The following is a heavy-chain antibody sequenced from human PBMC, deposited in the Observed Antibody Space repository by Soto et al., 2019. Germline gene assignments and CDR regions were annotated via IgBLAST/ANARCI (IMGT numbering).Heavy chain of an antibody. Sequence: SETLSLTCAVSGGSISSGGYSWSWIRQPPGKGLEWIGYIYHSGSTYYNPSLKSRVTISVDRSKNQFSLKLSSVTAADTAVYYCAREGLTGTIGLYYYYGMDVWGQGTTVTVS. CDR1: GGSISSGGYS. CDR3: AREGLTGTIGLYYYYGMDV. J-gene: IGHJ6*02. CDR2: IYHSGST. V-gene: IGHV4-30-2*01. D-gene: IGHD1-7*01.